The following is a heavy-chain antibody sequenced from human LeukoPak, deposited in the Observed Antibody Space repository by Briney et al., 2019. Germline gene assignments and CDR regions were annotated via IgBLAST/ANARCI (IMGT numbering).Heavy chain of an antibody. D-gene: IGHD1-26*01. Sequence: GGSLRLSCAASGFTFSSYSMNWVRQAPGKGLEWVSSISSSSSYIYYADSVKGRFTISRDNAKNSLYLQMNSPRAEDTAVYYCARNERELLEGFDYWGQGTLVTVSS. CDR1: GFTFSSYS. CDR2: ISSSSSYI. J-gene: IGHJ4*02. CDR3: ARNERELLEGFDY. V-gene: IGHV3-21*01.